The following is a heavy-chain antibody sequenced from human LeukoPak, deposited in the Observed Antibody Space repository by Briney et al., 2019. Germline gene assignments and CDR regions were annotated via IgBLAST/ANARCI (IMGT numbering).Heavy chain of an antibody. CDR1: GYSISSGYY. Sequence: SETLSLTCTVSGYSISSGYYWGWIRQPPGKGLEWIGSICHSGSTYYNPSLKSRVTISVDTSKNQFSLKLSSVTAADTAVYYCARDVGGNSDYWGQGTLVTVSS. D-gene: IGHD4-23*01. CDR2: ICHSGST. V-gene: IGHV4-38-2*02. J-gene: IGHJ4*02. CDR3: ARDVGGNSDY.